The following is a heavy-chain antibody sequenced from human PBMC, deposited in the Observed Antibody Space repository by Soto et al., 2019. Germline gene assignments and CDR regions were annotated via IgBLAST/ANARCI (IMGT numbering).Heavy chain of an antibody. Sequence: GASVKVSCKASGGTFGTSTFTWVRQAPGQGLEWMGRTIPILDVADYAQDFQGRVTITADKSTSTAYMELTSLTSKDTAVYYCARDSPIGSTYSGYDAIDSWGQGTLVTVSS. V-gene: IGHV1-69*04. CDR3: ARDSPIGSTYSGYDAIDS. D-gene: IGHD5-12*01. CDR1: GGTFGTST. J-gene: IGHJ4*02. CDR2: TIPILDVA.